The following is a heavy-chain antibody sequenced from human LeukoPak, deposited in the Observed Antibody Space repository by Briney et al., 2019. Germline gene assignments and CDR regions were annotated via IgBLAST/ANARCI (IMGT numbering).Heavy chain of an antibody. CDR3: ARDHPNCVGTDCLLFDY. D-gene: IGHD2-21*01. CDR2: ITRGGAGT. Sequence: TGGSLRLSCAASGFTFSGYAMSWVRQAAGKGLEWGSTITRGGAGTYYADSVKGRFTISRDNSKNTLYLRVNSLRAEDTAVYYCARDHPNCVGTDCLLFDYWGQGTLVTVSS. CDR1: GFTFSGYA. V-gene: IGHV3-23*01. J-gene: IGHJ4*02.